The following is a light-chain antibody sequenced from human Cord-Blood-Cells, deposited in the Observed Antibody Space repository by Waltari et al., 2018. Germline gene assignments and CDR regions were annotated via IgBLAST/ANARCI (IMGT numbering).Light chain of an antibody. V-gene: IGLV2-14*03. CDR2: DVS. CDR3: SSYTSSSTGV. CDR1: SSDAGGYTY. Sequence: QSALTQPASVSGSPGQSITISCTGTSSDAGGYTYVSWYQQHPGKAPKLMIYDVSNRPSGVSNRFSGSKSGNTASLTISGLQAEDEADYYCSSYTSSSTGVFGTGTKVTVL. J-gene: IGLJ1*01.